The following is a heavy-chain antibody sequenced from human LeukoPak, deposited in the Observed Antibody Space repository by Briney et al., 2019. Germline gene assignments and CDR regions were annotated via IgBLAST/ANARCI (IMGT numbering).Heavy chain of an antibody. Sequence: ASVKVSCKPSGGTFSSYVISWVRQAPGQGVEWVGGIIPIFGTANYAQKFQGRVTITADESTSTAYMELSSLRSEYTAVYYCARSIYDSSGYYYYWGQGTLVTVSS. V-gene: IGHV1-69*13. J-gene: IGHJ4*02. CDR2: IIPIFGTA. CDR1: GGTFSSYV. D-gene: IGHD3-22*01. CDR3: ARSIYDSSGYYYY.